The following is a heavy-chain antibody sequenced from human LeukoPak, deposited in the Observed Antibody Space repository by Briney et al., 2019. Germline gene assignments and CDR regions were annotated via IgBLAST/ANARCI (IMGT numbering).Heavy chain of an antibody. CDR1: GGSISSYY. J-gene: IGHJ5*02. Sequence: SETLSLTCTVSGGSISSYYWSWIRQPPGKGLEWIGYIYYSGSTNYTPSLKSRVTISVDTSKNQFSLKLSSVTAADTAVYYCARPRGVRGGWFDPWGQGTLVTVSS. D-gene: IGHD3-10*01. CDR3: ARPRGVRGGWFDP. V-gene: IGHV4-59*08. CDR2: IYYSGST.